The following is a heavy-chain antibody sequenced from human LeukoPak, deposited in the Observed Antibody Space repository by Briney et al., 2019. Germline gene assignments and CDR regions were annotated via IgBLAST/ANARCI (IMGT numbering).Heavy chain of an antibody. D-gene: IGHD2-21*01. J-gene: IGHJ4*02. CDR2: IKRDGGEK. V-gene: IGHV3-7*05. CDR1: GFTFSSYC. Sequence: GGSLRLSCVVSGFTFSSYCMSWVRQAPGKGLEWVANIKRDGGEKYYVDSVKGRFTISRDNAKKSLYLQTNSLRAEDTAVYYCAREGHSGDYFDYWGQGTLVTVSS. CDR3: AREGHSGDYFDY.